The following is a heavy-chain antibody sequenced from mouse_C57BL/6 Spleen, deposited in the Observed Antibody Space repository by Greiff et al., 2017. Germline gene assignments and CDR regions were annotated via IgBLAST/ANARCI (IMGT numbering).Heavy chain of an antibody. CDR3: ASEDSSGPFDY. CDR1: GYTFTSYW. V-gene: IGHV1-55*01. D-gene: IGHD3-2*02. Sequence: VQLQQPGAELVKPGASVKMSCKASGYTFTSYWITWVKQRPGQGLEWIGDIYPGSGSTNYNEKFKSKATLTVYTSSSTAYMQLSSLTSEDSAVYYCASEDSSGPFDYWGQGTTLTVSS. CDR2: IYPGSGST. J-gene: IGHJ2*01.